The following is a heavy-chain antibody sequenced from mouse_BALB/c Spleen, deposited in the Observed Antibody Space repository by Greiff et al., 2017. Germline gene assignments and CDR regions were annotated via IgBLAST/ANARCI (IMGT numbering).Heavy chain of an antibody. CDR2: IWSGGST. J-gene: IGHJ4*01. CDR3: ARKSGSYYGNYVAMDY. CDR1: GFSLTSYG. V-gene: IGHV2-2*02. D-gene: IGHD2-10*01. Sequence: QVQLKESGPGLVQPSQSLSITCTVSGFSLTSYGVHWVRQSPGKGLEWLGVIWSGGSTDYNAAFISRLSISKDNSKSQVFFKMNSLQANDTAIYYCARKSGSYYGNYVAMDYWGQGTSGTVSS.